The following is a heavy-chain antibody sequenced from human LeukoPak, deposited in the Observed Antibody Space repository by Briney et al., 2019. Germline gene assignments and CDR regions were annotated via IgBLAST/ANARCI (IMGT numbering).Heavy chain of an antibody. CDR1: GFTFSNAW. CDR3: TTPRYYYYGMDV. Sequence: GGSLRLSCAASGFTFSNAWMSWVRQTPGKGLEWVGRIKSKTDGATTDYAAPVKGRFTISRDDSKNTLCLQMNSLKTEDTAVYYCTTPRYYYYGMDVWGQGTTVTVSS. J-gene: IGHJ6*02. V-gene: IGHV3-15*01. CDR2: IKSKTDGATT.